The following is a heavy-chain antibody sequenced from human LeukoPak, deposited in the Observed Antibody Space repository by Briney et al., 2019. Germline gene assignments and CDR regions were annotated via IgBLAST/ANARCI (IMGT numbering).Heavy chain of an antibody. J-gene: IGHJ3*02. D-gene: IGHD6-19*01. Sequence: SETLSLTCAVYVGPFSGYYWMWIPQPRGKGVEWGGEINHWRSTNYNPSLKSRVTQSLDPSKNQFALRQSCVTAADTAGYYCAIRGGGRSPRDAFYTSGQRKMGTASS. CDR1: VGPFSGYY. V-gene: IGHV4-34*01. CDR3: AIRGGGRSPRDAFYT. CDR2: INHWRST.